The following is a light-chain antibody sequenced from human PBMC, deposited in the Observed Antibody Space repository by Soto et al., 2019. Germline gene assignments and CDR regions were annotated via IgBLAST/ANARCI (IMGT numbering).Light chain of an antibody. V-gene: IGKV2-30*01. Sequence: DVVLTQSPLSLPVTLGQAASISCRSSQGLVYSDGYTYLNWFHQRPGQSPRRLIYRVSNRDSGVQDRFSGSGSGTDFTLKISRVEAEDVGVYYCMQGTHWPYTFGQGTKLEIK. CDR3: MQGTHWPYT. CDR2: RVS. J-gene: IGKJ2*01. CDR1: QGLVYSDGYTY.